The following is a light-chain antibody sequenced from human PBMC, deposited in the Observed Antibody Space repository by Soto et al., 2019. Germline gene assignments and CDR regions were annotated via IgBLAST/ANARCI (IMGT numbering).Light chain of an antibody. CDR3: SSYTRSSTVV. Sequence: QSVLTQPASVSGSPGQSITMSCTGTSSDVGGYNFVSWYQQLPGKAPKLMIYDVSDRPSGVSNRFSGSKSGNTASLTISGLQAEDEADYYCSSYTRSSTVVFGGGTKLTVL. CDR2: DVS. V-gene: IGLV2-14*01. CDR1: SSDVGGYNF. J-gene: IGLJ2*01.